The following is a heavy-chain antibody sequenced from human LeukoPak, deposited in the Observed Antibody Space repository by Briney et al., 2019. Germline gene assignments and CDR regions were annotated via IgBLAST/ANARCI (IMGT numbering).Heavy chain of an antibody. CDR1: GFTFSDYN. V-gene: IGHV3-11*04. D-gene: IGHD3-22*01. Sequence: NPGGSLRLSCAASGFTFSDYNMRWIRQAPGKGLEWVSSISRSGSTKYYADSVKGRFTISRDNAKNSLFLQMNSLRAEDTAVYYCARTSDTSGRLYWYFDLWGRGTLVTVSS. J-gene: IGHJ2*01. CDR2: ISRSGSTK. CDR3: ARTSDTSGRLYWYFDL.